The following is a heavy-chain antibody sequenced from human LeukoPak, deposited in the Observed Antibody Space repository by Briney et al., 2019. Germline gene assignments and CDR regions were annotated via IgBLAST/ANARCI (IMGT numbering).Heavy chain of an antibody. Sequence: KPGGSLRLSCAASGXTFSNFAMTWVRQAPGKGLEWVSSIVGSSSTYYADSLKGRFTISRDNAKNSLYLQMNSLRAEDTAVYYCARIGAGSSRDYWGQGTLVTVSS. CDR3: ARIGAGSSRDY. CDR1: GXTFSNFA. CDR2: IVGSSST. D-gene: IGHD6-13*01. V-gene: IGHV3-21*01. J-gene: IGHJ4*02.